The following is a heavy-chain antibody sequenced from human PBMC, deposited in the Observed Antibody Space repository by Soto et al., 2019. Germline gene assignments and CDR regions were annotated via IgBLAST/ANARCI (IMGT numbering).Heavy chain of an antibody. D-gene: IGHD3-22*01. CDR1: GYSFTSYW. CDR2: IYPGDSDT. V-gene: IGHV5-51*01. Sequence: GESLKISCKGSGYSFTSYWIGWVRQMPGKGLEWMGIIYPGDSDTRDSPSFQGQVTISADKSISTAYLQWSSLKASDTAMYYCARHKEYYYDSSGYYDYWGQGTLVTVSS. J-gene: IGHJ4*02. CDR3: ARHKEYYYDSSGYYDY.